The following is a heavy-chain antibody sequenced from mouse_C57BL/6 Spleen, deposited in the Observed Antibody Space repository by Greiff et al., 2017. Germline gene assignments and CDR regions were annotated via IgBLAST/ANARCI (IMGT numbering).Heavy chain of an antibody. D-gene: IGHD1-1*01. Sequence: VQLKQSGPELVKPGASVKISCKASGYSFTDYNMNWVKQSNGKSLEWIGVINPNYGTTSYNQKFKGKATLTVDQSSSTAYMQLNSLTSEDSAVYYCARDYYYGSSPAWFAYWGQGTLVTVSA. CDR3: ARDYYYGSSPAWFAY. V-gene: IGHV1-39*01. CDR1: GYSFTDYN. J-gene: IGHJ3*01. CDR2: INPNYGTT.